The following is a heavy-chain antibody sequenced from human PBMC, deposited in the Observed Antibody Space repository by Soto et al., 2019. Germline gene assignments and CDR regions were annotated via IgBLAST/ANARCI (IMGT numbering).Heavy chain of an antibody. CDR1: GGTFSSYA. J-gene: IGHJ6*02. CDR2: IIPIFGTA. V-gene: IGHV1-69*13. Sequence: SVKVSFKASGGTFSSYAISWVRQAPGQGLEWMGGIIPIFGTANYAQKFQGRVTITADESTSTAYMELSSLRSEDTAVYYCARADIAAAAVGYYGMDVWGQGTTVTVSS. CDR3: ARADIAAAAVGYYGMDV. D-gene: IGHD6-13*01.